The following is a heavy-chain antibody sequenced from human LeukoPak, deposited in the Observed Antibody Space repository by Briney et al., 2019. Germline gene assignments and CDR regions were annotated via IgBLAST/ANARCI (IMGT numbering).Heavy chain of an antibody. D-gene: IGHD5-12*01. CDR2: INGDGSST. J-gene: IGHJ5*02. CDR3: ARAQVGVATIYWLDP. CDR1: GFTFSSYW. Sequence: PGGSLRLSCAASGFTFSSYWRHWVRQAPGKGRVWVSRINGDGSSTSYADSVKGRFTISRDNAKNTPYLQMNSLRAEDPAVYYCARAQVGVATIYWLDPWGQGTLVTVSS. V-gene: IGHV3-74*01.